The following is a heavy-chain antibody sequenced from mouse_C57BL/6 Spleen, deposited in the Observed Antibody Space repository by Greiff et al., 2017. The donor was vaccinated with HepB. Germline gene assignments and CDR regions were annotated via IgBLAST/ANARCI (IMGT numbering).Heavy chain of an antibody. Sequence: QVQLQQPGAELVMPGASVKLSCKASGYTFTSYWMHWVKQRPGQGLEWIGEIDPSDSYTNYNQKFKGKSTLTVDKSSSTAYMQLSSLTSEDSAVYYYARRGLCYDMDYWGQGTSVTVSS. CDR3: ARRGLCYDMDY. V-gene: IGHV1-69*01. CDR2: IDPSDSYT. CDR1: GYTFTSYW. J-gene: IGHJ4*01. D-gene: IGHD2-2*01.